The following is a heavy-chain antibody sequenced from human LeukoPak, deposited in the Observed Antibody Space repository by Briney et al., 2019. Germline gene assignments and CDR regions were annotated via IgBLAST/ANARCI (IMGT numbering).Heavy chain of an antibody. CDR3: TKRQGPTSGSYDYFDP. Sequence: SETLSLTCTVSGGSISGNYWSWIRQPPGQGLEGIAYIHSSGYTNYNPSLKSRVTISVDTSNNKFSLKVTSVTAANTAMYYCTKRQGPTSGSYDYFDPWGQGALVTVSS. V-gene: IGHV4-4*09. J-gene: IGHJ5*02. CDR1: GGSISGNY. D-gene: IGHD1-26*01. CDR2: IHSSGYT.